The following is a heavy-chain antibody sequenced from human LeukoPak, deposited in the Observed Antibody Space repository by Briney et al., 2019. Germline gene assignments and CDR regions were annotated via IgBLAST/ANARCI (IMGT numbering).Heavy chain of an antibody. CDR2: IYYSGST. CDR3: ARGGSYGSGFPPKPFDY. CDR1: GGSISSYY. V-gene: IGHV4-59*01. J-gene: IGHJ4*02. Sequence: SETLSLTCTVSGGSISSYYWSWIRQPPGKGLEWIGYIYYSGSTNYNPSLKSRVTISVDTSKNQFSLKLSSVTAADTAVYYCARGGSYGSGFPPKPFDYWGQGTLVTVSS. D-gene: IGHD3-10*01.